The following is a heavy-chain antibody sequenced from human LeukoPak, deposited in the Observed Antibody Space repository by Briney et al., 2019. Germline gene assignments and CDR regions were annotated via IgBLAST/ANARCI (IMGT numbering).Heavy chain of an antibody. CDR1: GDSISSYY. D-gene: IGHD4-17*01. Sequence: SETLSLTCTVSGDSISSYYWSWIRQPPGKGLEWMGYINYSGNTDYNPSLKSRVTISVDTSKNQFSLRLTSVTAADTAVYYCAREGRQDYVYFDCWGQGTLVTVSS. V-gene: IGHV4-59*01. CDR2: INYSGNT. CDR3: AREGRQDYVYFDC. J-gene: IGHJ4*02.